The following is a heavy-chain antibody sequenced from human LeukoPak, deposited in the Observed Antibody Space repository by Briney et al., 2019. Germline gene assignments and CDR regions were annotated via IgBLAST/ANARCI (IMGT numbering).Heavy chain of an antibody. CDR3: ARGPSVVPAAITY. CDR1: GFTVSSNY. Sequence: PGGSLRLSCAASGFTVSSNYMSWVRQAPGKGLEWVSVIYSGGSTYYADSVKGRFTISRDNSKNTLYLQMNSLRAEDTAVYYCARGPSVVPAAITYWGQGTLVTVSS. V-gene: IGHV3-53*01. CDR2: IYSGGST. D-gene: IGHD2-2*02. J-gene: IGHJ4*02.